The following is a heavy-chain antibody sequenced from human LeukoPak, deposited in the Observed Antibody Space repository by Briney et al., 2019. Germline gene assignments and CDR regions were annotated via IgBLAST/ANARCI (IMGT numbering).Heavy chain of an antibody. D-gene: IGHD1-26*01. CDR2: IRYDGSNK. CDR3: ASDLGSGSYNLGY. V-gene: IGHV3-30*02. Sequence: GGSLRLSCAASGFTFSSYGMHWVRQAPGKGLEWVAFIRYDGSNKYYADSVKGRFTISRDNAKNSLYLQMNSLRAEDTAVYYCASDLGSGSYNLGYWGQGTLVTVSS. CDR1: GFTFSSYG. J-gene: IGHJ4*02.